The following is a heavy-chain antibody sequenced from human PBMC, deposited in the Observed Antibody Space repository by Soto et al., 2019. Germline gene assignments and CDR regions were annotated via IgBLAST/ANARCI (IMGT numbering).Heavy chain of an antibody. Sequence: SETLSLTCTVSGGSISSGGYYWSWIRQHPGKGLEWIGYIYYSGSTYYNPSLKSRVTISVDTSKNQFSLKLSSVTAADTAVYYCERDPTRGQFDYWGQGTLVTVSS. CDR1: GGSISSGGYY. D-gene: IGHD2-2*01. CDR2: IYYSGST. V-gene: IGHV4-31*03. CDR3: ERDPTRGQFDY. J-gene: IGHJ4*02.